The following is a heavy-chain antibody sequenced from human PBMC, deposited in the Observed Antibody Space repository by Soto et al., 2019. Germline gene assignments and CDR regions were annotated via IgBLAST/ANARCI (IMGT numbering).Heavy chain of an antibody. CDR3: SVYFDDPQEASC. CDR2: LNPNTGDT. J-gene: IGHJ4*02. V-gene: IGHV1-2*02. D-gene: IGHD1-1*01. Sequence: QVQLIQSGPEVKKPGAAVKVSCRTSGYSFTRYSIHWVRQAPGQGLEWMGWLNPNTGDTRLAQKFEGRFTLSRDTSRTTVNMHPSGLRSDDTAVFFCSVYFDDPQEASCWGQGTLVTVTS. CDR1: GYSFTRYS.